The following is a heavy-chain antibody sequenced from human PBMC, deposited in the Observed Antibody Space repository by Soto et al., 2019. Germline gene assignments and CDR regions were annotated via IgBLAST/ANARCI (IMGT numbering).Heavy chain of an antibody. CDR3: AKDRYSGTYPTDFDY. Sequence: QVQLVQSGGGVVQPGRSLRLCCAGSGFTFSSYGIHWVRQAPGQGLEWVAVISYDGGNEKYTELVKDRFTISRDDSHNVAYLQMSSLRTDDTAMYYCAKDRYSGTYPTDFDYWGQGSLVTVSS. J-gene: IGHJ4*02. V-gene: IGHV3-30*18. D-gene: IGHD1-26*01. CDR2: ISYDGGNE. CDR1: GFTFSSYG.